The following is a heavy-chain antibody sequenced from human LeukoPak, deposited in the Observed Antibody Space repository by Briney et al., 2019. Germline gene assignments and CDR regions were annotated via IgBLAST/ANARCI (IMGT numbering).Heavy chain of an antibody. Sequence: GGSLRLSCAASGFTFNSYAMSWVRQAPGKGLEWVSAISGSGGTTHYADSVKGRFTISRDNSKNTLYLQMNSLRAEDTAVYYCAKEGGSVWHRFFAFDYWGQGTLVTVSS. J-gene: IGHJ4*02. V-gene: IGHV3-23*01. CDR1: GFTFNSYA. CDR2: ISGSGGTT. CDR3: AKEGGSVWHRFFAFDY. D-gene: IGHD6-19*01.